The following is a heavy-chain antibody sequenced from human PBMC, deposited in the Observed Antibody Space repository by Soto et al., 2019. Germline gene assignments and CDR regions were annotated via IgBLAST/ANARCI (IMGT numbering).Heavy chain of an antibody. Sequence: LRLSCAASGFTFSNAWMSWVRQAPGKGLEWVGRIKSKTDGGTTDYAAPVKGRFTISRDDSKNTLYLQMNSLKTEDTAVYYCTKGNYYDSSGDSPEFDYWGQGTLVNVSS. CDR2: IKSKTDGGTT. J-gene: IGHJ4*02. V-gene: IGHV3-15*01. CDR1: GFTFSNAW. CDR3: TKGNYYDSSGDSPEFDY. D-gene: IGHD3-22*01.